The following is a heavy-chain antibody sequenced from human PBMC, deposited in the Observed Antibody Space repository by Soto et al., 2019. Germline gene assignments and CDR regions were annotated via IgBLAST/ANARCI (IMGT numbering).Heavy chain of an antibody. CDR2: ISWNSGSI. CDR3: AKSQGQQLVPGYYYYYMDV. V-gene: IGHV3-9*01. D-gene: IGHD6-13*01. Sequence: GGSLRLSCAASGFTFDDYAMHWVRQAPGKGLEWVSGISWNSGSIGYADSVKGRFTISRDNAKNSLYLQMNSLRAEDTALYYCAKSQGQQLVPGYYYYYMDVWGKGTTATVSS. CDR1: GFTFDDYA. J-gene: IGHJ6*03.